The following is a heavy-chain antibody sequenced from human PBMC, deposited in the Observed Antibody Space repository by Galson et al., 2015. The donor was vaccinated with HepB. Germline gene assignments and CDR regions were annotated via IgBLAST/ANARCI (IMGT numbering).Heavy chain of an antibody. CDR3: ARPVGATSVGYFQH. CDR2: IIPIFGTT. J-gene: IGHJ1*01. V-gene: IGHV1-69*13. CDR1: GGSFSRFA. D-gene: IGHD1-26*01. Sequence: SVKVSCKASGGSFSRFAINWVRQAPGQGLEWMGGIIPIFGTTNYAQKFQGRVTITADESTSTAYMELISLKSEDTAVYYCARPVGATSVGYFQHWGQGTLVTVSS.